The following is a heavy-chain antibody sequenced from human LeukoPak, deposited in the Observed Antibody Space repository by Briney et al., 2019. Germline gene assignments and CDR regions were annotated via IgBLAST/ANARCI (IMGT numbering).Heavy chain of an antibody. CDR2: ISAYNGNT. CDR3: ARGGASGSYGLDV. Sequence: ASVKVSCEASGFTFTSSGFSWVRRAPGQGLEWMGWISAYNGNTNYAQKFQDRVTMTTDTSTSTAYMDLRSLRSDDTAVYYCARGGASGSYGLDVWGQGTTVTVAS. D-gene: IGHD1-26*01. V-gene: IGHV1-18*01. CDR1: GFTFTSSG. J-gene: IGHJ6*02.